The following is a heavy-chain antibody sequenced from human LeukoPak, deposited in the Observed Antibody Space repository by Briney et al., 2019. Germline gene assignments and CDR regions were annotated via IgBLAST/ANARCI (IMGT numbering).Heavy chain of an antibody. J-gene: IGHJ4*02. CDR2: IKEDGTET. CDR3: AKEGRSLQTY. CDR1: GFIVSNNY. D-gene: IGHD5-24*01. V-gene: IGHV3-7*03. Sequence: PGESLRLSCAASGFIVSNNYMSWVRLAPGKGLEWVANIKEDGTETYYVDSVKGRFTISRDNAKNSLYLQMNSLRVEDTAVYYCAKEGRSLQTYWGQGTLVTVSS.